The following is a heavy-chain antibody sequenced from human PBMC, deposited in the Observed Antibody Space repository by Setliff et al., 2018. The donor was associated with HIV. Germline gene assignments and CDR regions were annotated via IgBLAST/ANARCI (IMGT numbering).Heavy chain of an antibody. Sequence: GGSLRLSCAASGFTFSSYSMNWVRQAPGKGLEWVSSISSSSGYIHYADSLKGRFTISRDNAKNSLYLQMNSLRAEDTAVYYCARDRPNYYDSSGYAFDIWGQGTMGTVSS. CDR1: GFTFSSYS. D-gene: IGHD3-22*01. CDR3: ARDRPNYYDSSGYAFDI. CDR2: ISSSSGYI. V-gene: IGHV3-21*01. J-gene: IGHJ3*02.